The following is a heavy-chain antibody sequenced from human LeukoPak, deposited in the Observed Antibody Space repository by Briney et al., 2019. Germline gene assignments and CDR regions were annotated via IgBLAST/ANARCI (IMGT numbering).Heavy chain of an antibody. Sequence: SETLSLTCTVSGGSISSYYWSWIRQPPGKGLEWIGYIYYSGSTNYNPSLKSRVTISVDRSKNQFSLKLSSVTAADTAVYYCARGSDYYDSSGYGYWGQGTLVTVSS. J-gene: IGHJ4*02. CDR2: IYYSGST. CDR1: GGSISSYY. CDR3: ARGSDYYDSSGYGY. D-gene: IGHD3-22*01. V-gene: IGHV4-59*08.